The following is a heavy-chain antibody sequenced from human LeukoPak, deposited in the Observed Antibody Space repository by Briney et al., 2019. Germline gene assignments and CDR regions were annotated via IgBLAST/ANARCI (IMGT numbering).Heavy chain of an antibody. J-gene: IGHJ5*02. V-gene: IGHV4-59*11. CDR2: IYYSGST. Sequence: SETLSLTCTVSGGSISSHYWSWIRQPPGKGLEWIGYIYYSGSTNYNPSLEGRVTISVDTSKNQFSLKLSSVTAADTAVYYCARVGITMVRGTKHWFDPWGQGTLVTVSS. CDR3: ARVGITMVRGTKHWFDP. CDR1: GGSISSHY. D-gene: IGHD3-10*01.